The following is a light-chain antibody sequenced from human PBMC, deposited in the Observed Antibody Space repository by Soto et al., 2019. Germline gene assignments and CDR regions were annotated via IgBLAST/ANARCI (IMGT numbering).Light chain of an antibody. CDR2: EVS. CDR1: SSDVGGYNY. V-gene: IGLV2-14*01. J-gene: IGLJ1*01. CDR3: SSYTSSSTLV. Sequence: LPQPASVSWSPGQSITISCTGTSSDVGGYNYVSWYQQHPGKAPKLMIYEVSNRPSGVSNRFSGSKSGNTASLTISGLQAEDEADYYCSSYTSSSTLVFGTGTKVTVL.